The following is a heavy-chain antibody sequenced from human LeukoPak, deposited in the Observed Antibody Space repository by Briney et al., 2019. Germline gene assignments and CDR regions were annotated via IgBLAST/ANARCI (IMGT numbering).Heavy chain of an antibody. CDR2: IYYSGST. CDR1: GGSISSSSYY. J-gene: IGHJ4*02. D-gene: IGHD6-6*01. Sequence: PSETLSLTCTVSGGSISSSSYYWGWIRQPPGKGLEWIGSIYYSGSTYYNPSLKSRVTISVDTSKNQFSLKLSSVTAADTAVYYCARQGPGSSGWRWGQGTLVTVSS. CDR3: ARQGPGSSGWR. V-gene: IGHV4-39*01.